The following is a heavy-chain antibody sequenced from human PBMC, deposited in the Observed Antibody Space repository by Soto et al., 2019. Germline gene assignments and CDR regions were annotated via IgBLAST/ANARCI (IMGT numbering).Heavy chain of an antibody. CDR1: GFTFSNYV. CDR3: ARDQLGISGAGGKYFDY. CDR2: ISTNGGDT. D-gene: IGHD3-16*01. J-gene: IGHJ4*02. V-gene: IGHV3-64*01. Sequence: EVQLVESGGGLVQPGGSLRLSCAASGFTFSNYVMHWVRQAPGKGLEYVSAISTNGGDTYYANSVQGRFTISRDNSKNTLYLQMGSLRTEDMAVYYCARDQLGISGAGGKYFDYWGQGTLVTVSS.